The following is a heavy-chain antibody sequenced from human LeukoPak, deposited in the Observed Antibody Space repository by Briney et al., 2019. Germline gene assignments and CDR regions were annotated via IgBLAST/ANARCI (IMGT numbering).Heavy chain of an antibody. V-gene: IGHV4-39*02. Sequence: SETLSLTCTVAGDSISSSSYCWAWIRQSPGKGLEWIGWMFYIGSTFYNPSLKSRVTISVDTSRNYFSLRLNSVTAADTAQYYCARDKSGDDWHDPWGQGTLLSVSS. CDR1: GDSISSSSYC. CDR2: MFYIGST. D-gene: IGHD1-26*01. J-gene: IGHJ5*01. CDR3: ARDKSGDDWHDP.